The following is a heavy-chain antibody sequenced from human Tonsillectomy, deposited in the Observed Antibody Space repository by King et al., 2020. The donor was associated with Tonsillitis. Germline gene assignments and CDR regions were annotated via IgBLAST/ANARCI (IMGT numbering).Heavy chain of an antibody. CDR3: SGAIVGYCSSTSCYSVSWFDP. J-gene: IGHJ5*02. CDR1: GYTFTGYY. V-gene: IGHV1-2*02. CDR2: INPNSGGT. Sequence: QLVQSGAEVKKPGASVKVSCKASGYTFTGYYMHWVRQAPGQGLEWMGWINPNSGGTNYAQKFQGRVTMTRGTALSTAYMELSRRRSDDTAVFYWSGAIVGYCSSTSCYSVSWFDPWGQGTLVTVSS. D-gene: IGHD2-2*03.